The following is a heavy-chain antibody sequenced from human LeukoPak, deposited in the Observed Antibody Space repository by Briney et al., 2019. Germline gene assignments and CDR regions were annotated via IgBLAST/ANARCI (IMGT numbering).Heavy chain of an antibody. CDR3: ARWYYHDTSASPDY. J-gene: IGHJ4*02. CDR2: IWYDGTNK. Sequence: GGSLRLSCAASGFTFSSYGMHWVRQAPGKGLEWVAVIWYDGTNKNYADSVKGRFTISRDNSKSTLYLQMNSLRAEDTAVYYCARWYYHDTSASPDYWGQGTLVTVSS. V-gene: IGHV3-33*01. D-gene: IGHD3-22*01. CDR1: GFTFSSYG.